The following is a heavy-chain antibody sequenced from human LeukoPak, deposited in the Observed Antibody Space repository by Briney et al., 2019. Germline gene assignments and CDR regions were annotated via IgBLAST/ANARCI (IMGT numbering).Heavy chain of an antibody. CDR3: ARRNYDFWSGYYSDEYYFDY. J-gene: IGHJ4*02. D-gene: IGHD3-3*01. V-gene: IGHV4-39*01. CDR1: GGSISSSSYS. Sequence: SETLSLTCTVSGGSISSSSYSWGWIRQPPGKGLEWIGSIYYSGSTYYNPSLKSRVTISVDTSKNQFSLKLSSVTAADTAVYYCARRNYDFWSGYYSDEYYFDYWGQGTLVTVSS. CDR2: IYYSGST.